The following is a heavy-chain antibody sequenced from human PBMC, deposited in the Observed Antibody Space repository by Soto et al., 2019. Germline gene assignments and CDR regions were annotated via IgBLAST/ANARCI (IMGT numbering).Heavy chain of an antibody. V-gene: IGHV4-4*07. Sequence: PSETLSLTCTVSGASISNYYWSWIRQPAGKGLECLGRIYASGTTTYNPSLRSRVTMSVDTSKNQFSLNLNSVTAVDTAVYYCARESRSELGTVEYWGQGTLVTVSS. J-gene: IGHJ4*02. CDR2: IYASGTT. CDR1: GASISNYY. CDR3: ARESRSELGTVEY. D-gene: IGHD1-1*01.